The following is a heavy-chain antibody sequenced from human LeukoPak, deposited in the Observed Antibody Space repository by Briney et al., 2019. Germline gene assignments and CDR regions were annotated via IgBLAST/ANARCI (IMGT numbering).Heavy chain of an antibody. Sequence: PGGSLRLSCAASGFTFSSYGMHWVRQAPGKGLEWVAVISYDGSNKYYADSVKGRFTISRDNAKNSLYLQMNSLRAEDTAVYYCARAQFDSWGQGTLVTVSS. CDR3: ARAQFDS. J-gene: IGHJ4*02. V-gene: IGHV3-30*03. CDR1: GFTFSSYG. CDR2: ISYDGSNK.